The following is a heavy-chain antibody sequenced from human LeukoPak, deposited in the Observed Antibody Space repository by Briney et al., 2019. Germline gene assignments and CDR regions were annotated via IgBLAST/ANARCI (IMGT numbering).Heavy chain of an antibody. V-gene: IGHV4-38-2*02. CDR2: IYQRATV. CDR3: ARAFCVGECFVLHIFFDS. D-gene: IGHD2-21*01. Sequence: SETLSLTCNVSGYSISSGYFWGWVRQAPGKGLEWIGSIYQRATVHYNPSLKSRVTISLDTSKNHFSLNLKSMQASDTAVYYCARAFCVGECFVLHIFFDSWGQGTLVTVSS. CDR1: GYSISSGYF. J-gene: IGHJ4*02.